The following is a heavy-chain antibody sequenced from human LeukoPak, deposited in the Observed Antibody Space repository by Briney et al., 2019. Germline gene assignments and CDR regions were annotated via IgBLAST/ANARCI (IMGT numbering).Heavy chain of an antibody. CDR1: GGSITNYY. D-gene: IGHD3-22*01. CDR3: ARAGDSSGYYFLFDY. V-gene: IGHV4-59*01. CDR2: IYHRGNT. J-gene: IGHJ4*02. Sequence: SETLSLTCTVSGGSITNYYWSWIRQPPGKGLEWIGYIYHRGNTNYNPSLKSRVTISVDTSKNQFSLKLSSVTAADTAVYYCARAGDSSGYYFLFDYWGQGTLVTVSS.